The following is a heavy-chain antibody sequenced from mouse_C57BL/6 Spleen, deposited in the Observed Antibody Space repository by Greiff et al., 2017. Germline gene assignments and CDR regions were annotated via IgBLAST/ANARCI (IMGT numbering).Heavy chain of an antibody. D-gene: IGHD2-4*01. CDR2: INPSSGYT. CDR3: ARSGDYDEGWFAY. CDR1: GYTFTSYW. J-gene: IGHJ3*01. V-gene: IGHV1-7*01. Sequence: VQLQQSGAELAKPGASVKLSCKASGYTFTSYWMHWVKQRPGQGLEWIGYINPSSGYTKYNQKFKDKATLTADKSSSTAYMQLRSLTDEDSAVYYCARSGDYDEGWFAYWGQGTLVTVSA.